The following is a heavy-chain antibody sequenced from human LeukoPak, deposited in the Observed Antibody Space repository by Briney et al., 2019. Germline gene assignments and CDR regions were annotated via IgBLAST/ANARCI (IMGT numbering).Heavy chain of an antibody. CDR1: GYTLTELS. CDR3: ATDLPREGAKLIGAFDI. Sequence: ASVNLSCKVSGYTLTELSMHWVRQAPGKGLEWMGGFDPEDGETIYAQKFQGRVTMTEDTSTDTAYMELSSLRSEDTAVYYCATDLPREGAKLIGAFDIWGQGKMDTVSS. CDR2: FDPEDGET. V-gene: IGHV1-24*01. J-gene: IGHJ3*02. D-gene: IGHD1-26*01.